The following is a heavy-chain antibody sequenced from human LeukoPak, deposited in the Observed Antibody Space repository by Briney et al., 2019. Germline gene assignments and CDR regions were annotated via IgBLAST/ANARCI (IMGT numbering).Heavy chain of an antibody. D-gene: IGHD3-22*01. Sequence: GGSLRLSCAASGFTFSSYSMNWVRQAPGKGLEWVSAISGSGGSTYYADSVKGRFTISRDSAKDSLFLQMNSLRAEDTAVYYCARALHDSSGYYFDYWGQGTLVTVSS. V-gene: IGHV3-21*01. J-gene: IGHJ4*02. CDR2: ISGSGGST. CDR1: GFTFSSYS. CDR3: ARALHDSSGYYFDY.